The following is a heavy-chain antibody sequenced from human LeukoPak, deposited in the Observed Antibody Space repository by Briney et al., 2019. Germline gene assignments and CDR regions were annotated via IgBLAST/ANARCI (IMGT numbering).Heavy chain of an antibody. V-gene: IGHV3-23*01. CDR1: GFTFSSYA. D-gene: IGHD2-2*01. Sequence: GGSLRLSCAASGFTFSSYAMSWVRQAPGKGLEWVSAISGSGGSTYYADSVKGRFTISRDNSKNTLYLQMNSLRAEDTAVYYCAKVRYCSSTSCYPPDHWGQGTLVTVSS. J-gene: IGHJ5*02. CDR3: AKVRYCSSTSCYPPDH. CDR2: ISGSGGST.